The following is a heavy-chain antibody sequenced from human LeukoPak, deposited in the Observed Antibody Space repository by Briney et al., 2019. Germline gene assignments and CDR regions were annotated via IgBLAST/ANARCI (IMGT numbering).Heavy chain of an antibody. D-gene: IGHD6-13*01. Sequence: ASVKVSCKASGYRFTSYYMHWVRQAPGQGLEWMGIINASGGSTTYAQKFQGRVTMTRDTSTSTVYMELSSLRSEDAAVYYCARDLIAAAGTTWFDPWGQGTLVTVSS. CDR2: INASGGST. CDR3: ARDLIAAAGTTWFDP. J-gene: IGHJ5*02. CDR1: GYRFTSYY. V-gene: IGHV1-46*01.